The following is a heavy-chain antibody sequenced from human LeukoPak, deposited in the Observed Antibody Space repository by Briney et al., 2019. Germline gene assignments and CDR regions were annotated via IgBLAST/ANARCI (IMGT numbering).Heavy chain of an antibody. CDR1: GYTFTGYY. Sequence: ASVKVSCKASGYTFTGYYMHWVRQAPGQGLEWMGWINPNSGGTNYAQKFQGRVTMTRDTSISTAYMELSSLRSEDTAVYYCARGGGLPPYYYYYMDVWGKGTTVTVSS. CDR3: ARGGGLPPYYYYYMDV. D-gene: IGHD2-21*02. V-gene: IGHV1-2*02. CDR2: INPNSGGT. J-gene: IGHJ6*03.